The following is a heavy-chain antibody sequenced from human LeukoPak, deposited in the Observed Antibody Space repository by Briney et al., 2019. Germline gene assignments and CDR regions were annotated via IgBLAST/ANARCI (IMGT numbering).Heavy chain of an antibody. V-gene: IGHV1-2*06. J-gene: IGHJ4*02. Sequence: ASVKVSCKAPGGTFSSYAISWVRQAPGQGLEWMGRINPNSGGTNYAQKFQGRVTMTRDTPISTAYMELSRLRSDDTAVYYCARSITMANRFDYWGQGTLVTVSS. CDR2: INPNSGGT. CDR1: GGTFSSYA. CDR3: ARSITMANRFDY. D-gene: IGHD3-10*01.